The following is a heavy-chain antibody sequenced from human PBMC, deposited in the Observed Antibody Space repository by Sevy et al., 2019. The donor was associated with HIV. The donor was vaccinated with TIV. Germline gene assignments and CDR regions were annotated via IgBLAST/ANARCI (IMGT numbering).Heavy chain of an antibody. J-gene: IGHJ3*02. Sequence: GGSLRLSCAASGFIFRSYGMHWVRQAPGKGLEWVAFIRYDGSTKYYADSVKGRFTISRDNSKNTLYLQMNSLRAEDTAIYYCAKGLGMVQGALLSEDIWGQGTMVTVSS. D-gene: IGHD3-10*01. CDR2: IRYDGSTK. CDR3: AKGLGMVQGALLSEDI. CDR1: GFIFRSYG. V-gene: IGHV3-30*02.